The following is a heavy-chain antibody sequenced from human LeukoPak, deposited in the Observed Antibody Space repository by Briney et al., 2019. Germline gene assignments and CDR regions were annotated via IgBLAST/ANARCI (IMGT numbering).Heavy chain of an antibody. CDR1: GYXFTSYW. Sequence: GESLKISCNGSGYXFTSYWIGWVRQMPGKGLEWMGRIDPSDSYTNYSPSFQGHVTISTDNSISTAYLQWSSLKASDTAMYYCARLSRPTVVADFDYWGQGTLVTVSS. V-gene: IGHV5-10-1*01. J-gene: IGHJ4*02. CDR2: IDPSDSYT. CDR3: ARLSRPTVVADFDY. D-gene: IGHD4-23*01.